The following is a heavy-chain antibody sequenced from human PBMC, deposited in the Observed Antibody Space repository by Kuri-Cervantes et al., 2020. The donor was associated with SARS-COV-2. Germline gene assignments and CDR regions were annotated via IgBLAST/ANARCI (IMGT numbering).Heavy chain of an antibody. Sequence: GESLKISCTASGFIFSDYYMTWIRQAPGKGLEWVSAISGSGGSTYYADSVKGRFTISRDNSKNTLYLQMNSLRAEDTAVYYCAKDSYCSSTSCHNWFDPWGQGTLVTVSS. CDR1: GFIFSDYY. CDR2: ISGSGGST. D-gene: IGHD2-2*01. V-gene: IGHV3-23*01. J-gene: IGHJ5*02. CDR3: AKDSYCSSTSCHNWFDP.